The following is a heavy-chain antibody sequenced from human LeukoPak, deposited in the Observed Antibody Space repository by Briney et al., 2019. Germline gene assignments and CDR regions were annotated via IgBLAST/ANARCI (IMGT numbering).Heavy chain of an antibody. V-gene: IGHV3-23*01. CDR3: ARDRGCSSTSCYWFYYMDV. CDR2: ISGSGGSA. J-gene: IGHJ6*03. CDR1: GFTFSSYA. D-gene: IGHD2-2*01. Sequence: GGSLRLSCAASGFTFSSYAMSWVRQAPGKGLEWVSAISGSGGSAYYADSVKGRFTISRDNSKNTLYLQMNSLRSEDTAVYYCARDRGCSSTSCYWFYYMDVWGKGTTVTVSS.